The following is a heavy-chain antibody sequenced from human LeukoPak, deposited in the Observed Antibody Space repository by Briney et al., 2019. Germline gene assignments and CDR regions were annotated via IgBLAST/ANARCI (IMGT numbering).Heavy chain of an antibody. CDR3: ARDRTQWLNEPKYGMDV. V-gene: IGHV3-21*01. CDR1: GFIFSNYG. J-gene: IGHJ6*02. CDR2: ISSTGDFI. D-gene: IGHD6-19*01. Sequence: GGSLRLSCAVSGFIFSNYGMNWVRQAPGKGLEWVSPISSTGDFIYYADSVKGRFTISRDNAKNSLYLQMNSLRAEDTAVYYCARDRTQWLNEPKYGMDVWGQGTTVTVSS.